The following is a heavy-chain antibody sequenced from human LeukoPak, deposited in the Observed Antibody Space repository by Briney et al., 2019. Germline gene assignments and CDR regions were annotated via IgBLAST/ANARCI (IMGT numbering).Heavy chain of an antibody. CDR2: INRGGST. CDR1: GGSFSGHY. Sequence: SETLSLTCAIHGGSFSGHYWSWLRQPPGKGLEWIGEINRGGSTNYNPSLKSRLTISINTSKNQFSLRLSPVTAADTGVYYCAREENYDSIFVDWGQGTLVTVSS. CDR3: AREENYDSIFVD. J-gene: IGHJ4*02. V-gene: IGHV4-34*01. D-gene: IGHD3-22*01.